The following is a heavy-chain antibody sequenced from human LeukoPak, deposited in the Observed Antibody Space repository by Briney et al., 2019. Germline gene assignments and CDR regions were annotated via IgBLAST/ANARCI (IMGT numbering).Heavy chain of an antibody. CDR2: ISNDERNK. J-gene: IGHJ4*02. CDR3: ARDREYSSSPWFFDY. CDR1: GFTFTNFA. D-gene: IGHD6-6*01. V-gene: IGHV3-30*04. Sequence: LTGGSLRLSCAASGFTFTNFAMHWIRQAPGKGLEWVAVISNDERNKYYADSVKGRFTISRDNAKNSLYLQMNSLRAEDTAVYYCARDREYSSSPWFFDYWGQGTLVTVSS.